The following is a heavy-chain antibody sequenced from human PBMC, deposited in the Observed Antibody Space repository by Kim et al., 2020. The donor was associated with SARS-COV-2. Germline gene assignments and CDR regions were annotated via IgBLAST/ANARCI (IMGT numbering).Heavy chain of an antibody. V-gene: IGHV3-15*01. J-gene: IGHJ4*02. CDR1: GFTFSNAW. D-gene: IGHD3-9*01. Sequence: GGSLRLSCAASGFTFSNAWMSWVRQAPGKGLEWVGRIKSKTDGGTTDYAAPVKGRFTISRDDSKNTLYLQMNSLKTEDTAVYYCTTDALILRYFDWLLFDYWGQGTLVTVSS. CDR3: TTDALILRYFDWLLFDY. CDR2: IKSKTDGGTT.